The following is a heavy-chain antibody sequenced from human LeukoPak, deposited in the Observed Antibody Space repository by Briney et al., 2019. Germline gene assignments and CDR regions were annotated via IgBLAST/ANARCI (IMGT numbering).Heavy chain of an antibody. D-gene: IGHD3-10*01. Sequence: PSQTLSLTCPVSGGSISSGDYSWSWFRQPPGKGLEWTGYIYYSGSTYYHPSLKSRVTTSVDTTKNQCSLKLSSVTAADTAVYYCARGETYYYGSGSYYTYIYYFDNWGQGTLVTVSS. V-gene: IGHV4-30-4*01. CDR2: IYYSGST. CDR1: GGSISSGDYS. CDR3: ARGETYYYGSGSYYTYIYYFDN. J-gene: IGHJ4*02.